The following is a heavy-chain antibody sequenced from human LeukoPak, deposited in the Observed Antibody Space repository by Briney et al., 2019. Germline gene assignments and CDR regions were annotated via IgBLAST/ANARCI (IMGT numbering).Heavy chain of an antibody. Sequence: PSETLSLTCTVSGGSISSGGYYWGWIRQPPGKGLEWIGSISHSGNTYYNPSLQTRVTISVDTSKNHFSLKLSSVTAADTAVYFCARVLYDSSAYHSYFDYWGQGTLVTVSS. CDR2: ISHSGNT. CDR3: ARVLYDSSAYHSYFDY. D-gene: IGHD3-22*01. V-gene: IGHV4-39*07. CDR1: GGSISSGGYY. J-gene: IGHJ4*02.